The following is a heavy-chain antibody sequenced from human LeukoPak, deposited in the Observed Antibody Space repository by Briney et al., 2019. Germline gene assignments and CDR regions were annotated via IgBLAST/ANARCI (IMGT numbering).Heavy chain of an antibody. J-gene: IGHJ4*02. CDR3: ARGLKWIQLWSYFDY. V-gene: IGHV4-39*07. Sequence: SETLSLTCTVSGVSIDSSSYYWGWIRQPRGKGLEWIGSIYYTGSTYYNPSLKSRVTISVDTSKNQFSLKLSSVTAADTAVYYCARGLKWIQLWSYFDYWGQGTLVTVSS. CDR2: IYYTGST. D-gene: IGHD5-18*01. CDR1: GVSIDSSSYY.